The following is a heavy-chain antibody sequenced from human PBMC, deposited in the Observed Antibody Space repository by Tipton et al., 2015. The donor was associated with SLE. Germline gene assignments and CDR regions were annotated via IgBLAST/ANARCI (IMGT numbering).Heavy chain of an antibody. CDR2: INPNSGGT. CDR3: ARTGPIAAAAYYFDY. CDR1: GYTFTGYY. Sequence: QSGPEVKKPGASVKVSCKASGYTFTGYYMHWVRQAPGQGLEWMGWINPNSGGTNYAQKFQGRVTMTRDTSISTAYMELSRLRSDDTAVYYCARTGPIAAAAYYFDYWGQGTLVTVSS. J-gene: IGHJ4*02. V-gene: IGHV1-2*02. D-gene: IGHD6-13*01.